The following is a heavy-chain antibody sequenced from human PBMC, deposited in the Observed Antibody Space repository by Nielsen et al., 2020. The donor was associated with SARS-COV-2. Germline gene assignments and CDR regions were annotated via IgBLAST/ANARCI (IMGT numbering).Heavy chain of an antibody. CDR2: VQYSGRT. Sequence: WIRQPPGKGLEWIGYVQYSGRTYYNPSLKSRLIISVDTSKNQFSLKLSSVAAADTAVYYCARAVSSVVPAAANYYYYMDVWGKGTTVTVSS. D-gene: IGHD2-2*01. CDR3: ARAVSSVVPAAANYYYYMDV. V-gene: IGHV4-31*02. J-gene: IGHJ6*03.